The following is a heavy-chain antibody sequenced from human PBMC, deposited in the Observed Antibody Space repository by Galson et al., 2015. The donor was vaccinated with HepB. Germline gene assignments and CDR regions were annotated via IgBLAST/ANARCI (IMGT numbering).Heavy chain of an antibody. CDR3: ARIRRVYYDSSGYYLFDY. CDR1: GFSLSTSGMC. J-gene: IGHJ4*02. CDR2: IDWDDDK. D-gene: IGHD3-22*01. Sequence: PALVKPTQTLTLTCTFSGFSLSTSGMCVSWILQPPGKALEWLARIDWDDDKYYSTSLKTRLTISKDTSKNQVVLTMTNMDPVDTATYYCARIRRVYYDSSGYYLFDYWGQGTLVTVSS. V-gene: IGHV2-70*11.